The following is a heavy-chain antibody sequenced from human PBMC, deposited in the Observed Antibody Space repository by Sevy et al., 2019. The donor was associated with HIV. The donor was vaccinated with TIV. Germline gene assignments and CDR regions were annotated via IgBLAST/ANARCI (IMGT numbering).Heavy chain of an antibody. D-gene: IGHD4-17*01. Sequence: GGSLRLSCVASGFTFSDYYMSWIRQAPGKGLEWLSYISGDGDTIYYTNSVKGRFTISRDNAKKSLYLQMNSLRAEDTAVYYCARDHVKDGDLGDYYYFAMDVWGQGTSVTVSS. CDR2: ISGDGDTI. CDR3: ARDHVKDGDLGDYYYFAMDV. J-gene: IGHJ6*02. CDR1: GFTFSDYY. V-gene: IGHV3-11*01.